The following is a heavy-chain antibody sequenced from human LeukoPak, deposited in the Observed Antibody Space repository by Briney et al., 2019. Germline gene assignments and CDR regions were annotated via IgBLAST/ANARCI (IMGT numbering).Heavy chain of an antibody. CDR3: ARVGNYYDSSGYYY. Sequence: PGGSLRLSCAASGFTFSSYWMHWVRHAPGKGLVWVSRISSDGSSTSYADSAKGRFTISRDNAKNTLYLQMNSLRAEDTAVYYCARVGNYYDSSGYYYWGQGTLVTVSS. CDR1: GFTFSSYW. J-gene: IGHJ4*02. D-gene: IGHD3-22*01. V-gene: IGHV3-74*01. CDR2: ISSDGSST.